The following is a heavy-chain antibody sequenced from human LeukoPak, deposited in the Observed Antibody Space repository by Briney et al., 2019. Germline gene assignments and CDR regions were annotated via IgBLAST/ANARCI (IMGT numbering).Heavy chain of an antibody. CDR1: GGSISSGGYS. Sequence: TPSQTLSLTCAVSGGSISSGGYSWSWIRQPPGKGLEWIGYIYYSGSTNYNPSLKSRVTISVDTSKNQFSLKLSSVTAADTAVYYCARLLRSYYGMDVWGQGTTVTVSS. V-gene: IGHV4-61*08. D-gene: IGHD3-3*01. J-gene: IGHJ6*02. CDR3: ARLLRSYYGMDV. CDR2: IYYSGST.